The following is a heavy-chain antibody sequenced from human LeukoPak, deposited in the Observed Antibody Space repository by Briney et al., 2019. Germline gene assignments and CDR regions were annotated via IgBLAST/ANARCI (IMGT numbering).Heavy chain of an antibody. D-gene: IGHD5-12*01. Sequence: GGSLRLSCAASGFNFIDYSMNWVRQAPGKGLEWISYIGISSGNTKYADSVKGRFTISRDKTRNSLYLQMNSLRVEDTAMYYCARDHRYAFDNWGHGTLVTVSS. CDR3: ARDHRYAFDN. CDR2: IGISSGNT. V-gene: IGHV3-48*01. CDR1: GFNFIDYS. J-gene: IGHJ4*01.